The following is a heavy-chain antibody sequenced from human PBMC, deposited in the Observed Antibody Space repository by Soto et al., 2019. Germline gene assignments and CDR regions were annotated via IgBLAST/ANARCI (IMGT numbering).Heavy chain of an antibody. V-gene: IGHV4-61*01. CDR1: GGSVRSGNHF. CDR3: ARGGEPLGYYGLDV. CDR2: MYYTGVT. Sequence: EPLSLTCSVSGGSVRSGNHFWNWVRQPPGRGLEWLGYMYYTGVTNYNPSLKSRVSMSVDTSKDQFSLNLTSLTAADTAVYYCARGGEPLGYYGLDVWGQGTTVTVSS. J-gene: IGHJ6*02.